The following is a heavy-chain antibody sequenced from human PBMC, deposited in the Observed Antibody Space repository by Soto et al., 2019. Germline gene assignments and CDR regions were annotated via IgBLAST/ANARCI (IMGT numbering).Heavy chain of an antibody. V-gene: IGHV4-4*02. CDR2: IYHSWSV. Sequence: LTVVYAFSGLAVTCSTWWSWVRQPPGKGLEWIAEIYHSWSVIYNPSLRSRVILALDWSKNQFSLTLTSVTAADTAEYYNVNSPVATLGVVSMLDSFDWWGPGNLVT. J-gene: IGHJ4*02. CDR1: GLAVTCSTW. D-gene: IGHD3-3*01. CDR3: VNSPVATLGVVSMLDSFDW.